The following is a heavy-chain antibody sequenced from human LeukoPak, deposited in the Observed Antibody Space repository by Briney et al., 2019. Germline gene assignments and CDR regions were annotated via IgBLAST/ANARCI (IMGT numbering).Heavy chain of an antibody. Sequence: ASVKVSCKASGYTFTSYGISWVRQAPGQGLEWMGWISAYNGNTNYAQKLQGRVTMTTDTSASTAYMELRSLRSDDTAVYYCARDKGLHHGPHYMDVWGKGTTVTVSS. CDR2: ISAYNGNT. CDR3: ARDKGLHHGPHYMDV. J-gene: IGHJ6*03. CDR1: GYTFTSYG. V-gene: IGHV1-18*01. D-gene: IGHD4-11*01.